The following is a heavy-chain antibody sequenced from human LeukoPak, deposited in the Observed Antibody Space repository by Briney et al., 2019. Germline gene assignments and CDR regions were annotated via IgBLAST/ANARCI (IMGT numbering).Heavy chain of an antibody. CDR1: GGSISSYY. CDR3: ARAIRDTVLSHFDY. Sequence: SETLSLTCTVSGGSISSYYWSWIRQPAGKGLEWIGRIYTSGSTNYNPSHKSRVTMSVDTSKNQFSLKLSSVTAADTAVYYCARAIRDTVLSHFDYWGQGTLVTVSS. V-gene: IGHV4-4*07. J-gene: IGHJ4*02. CDR2: IYTSGST. D-gene: IGHD2-8*01.